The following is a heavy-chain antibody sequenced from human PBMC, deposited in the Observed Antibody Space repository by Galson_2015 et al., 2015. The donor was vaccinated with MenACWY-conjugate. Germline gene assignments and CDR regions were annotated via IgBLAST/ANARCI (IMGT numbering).Heavy chain of an antibody. V-gene: IGHV3-23*01. CDR2: TSGSGGVT. CDR1: GFIFNKND. CDR3: AKGPLYDSSGSDSDYFDY. D-gene: IGHD3-22*01. J-gene: IGHJ4*01. Sequence: SLSLSCAASGFIFNKNDLTWIRQAPGTGLEWVAATSGSGGVTYYVASVKGRLTNSRDISKNRLVLLMNSLKAEDTARYFCAKGPLYDSSGSDSDYFDYWGQGTLVTVSS.